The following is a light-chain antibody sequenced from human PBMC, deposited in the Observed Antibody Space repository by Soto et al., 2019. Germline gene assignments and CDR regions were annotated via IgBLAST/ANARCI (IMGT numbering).Light chain of an antibody. V-gene: IGLV2-11*01. CDR1: RSDVGGYNY. CDR3: CSYGGGNTPLG. Sequence: QSALTQPRSVSGSPGQSVTISCTGSRSDVGGYNYVSWYQQHPGKPPKVLIYDVTKRPSGVPGRFSGSKSGNTASLIISGLQAEDEADYYGCSYGGGNTPLGFGGGTKLTVL. CDR2: DVT. J-gene: IGLJ2*01.